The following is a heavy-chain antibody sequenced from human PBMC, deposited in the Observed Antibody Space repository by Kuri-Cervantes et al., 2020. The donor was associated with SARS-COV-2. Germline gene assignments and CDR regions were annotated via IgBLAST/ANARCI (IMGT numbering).Heavy chain of an antibody. D-gene: IGHD3-9*01. Sequence: SGPTLVKPTQTLTLTCTFSGFSLSNARMGVSWIRQPPGKALEWLAHIFSNDEKSYSTSLKSRLTISKDTSKSQVVLTMTNMDPVDTATYYCARILRGYYDILTGYYNGFGVDYWGQGTLVTVSS. V-gene: IGHV2-26*01. CDR2: IFSNDEK. CDR3: ARILRGYYDILTGYYNGFGVDY. J-gene: IGHJ4*02. CDR1: GFSLSNARMG.